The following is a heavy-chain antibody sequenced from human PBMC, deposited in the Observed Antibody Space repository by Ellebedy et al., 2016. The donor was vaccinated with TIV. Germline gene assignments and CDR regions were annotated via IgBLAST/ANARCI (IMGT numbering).Heavy chain of an antibody. CDR3: ARDRTTLVGPGVYYCYGMDV. CDR2: IYYSGST. V-gene: IGHV4-59*01. J-gene: IGHJ6*02. D-gene: IGHD2-15*01. CDR1: GGSISSYS. Sequence: SETLSLXCTASGGSISSYSWSWFRQPPGKGLDWFGYIYYSGSTNYNPSLKSRVTISADTSKNQFSMKLSSVNAADTAVYYCARDRTTLVGPGVYYCYGMDVWGQGTTVTVSS.